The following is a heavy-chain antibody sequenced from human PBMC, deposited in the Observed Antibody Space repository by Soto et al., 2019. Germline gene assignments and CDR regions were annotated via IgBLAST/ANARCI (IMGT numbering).Heavy chain of an antibody. CDR1: GYTFTSYG. V-gene: IGHV1-18*01. Sequence: QVQLVQSGAEVKKPGASVKVSCKASGYTFTSYGISWVRQAPGQGLEWMGWISAYNGNTNYAQKLQGRVTMTTDTSPSTAYMELRSLRSDDTAVYYCARELPTSRSYYYGMDVWGQGTTVTVSS. CDR3: ARELPTSRSYYYGMDV. J-gene: IGHJ6*02. CDR2: ISAYNGNT.